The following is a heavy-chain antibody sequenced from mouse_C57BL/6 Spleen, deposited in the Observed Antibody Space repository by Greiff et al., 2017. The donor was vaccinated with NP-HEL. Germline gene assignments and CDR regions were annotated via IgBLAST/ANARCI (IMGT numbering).Heavy chain of an antibody. CDR2: IYPGDGDT. Sequence: QVQLKESGPELVKPGASVKISCKASGYAFSSSWMNWVKQRPGKGLEWIGRIYPGDGDTNYNGKFKGKATLTADKSSSTAYMQLSSLTSEDSAVYFCARGGLFHDYWGQGTTLTVSS. D-gene: IGHD1-1*01. CDR1: GYAFSSSW. CDR3: ARGGLFHDY. J-gene: IGHJ2*01. V-gene: IGHV1-82*01.